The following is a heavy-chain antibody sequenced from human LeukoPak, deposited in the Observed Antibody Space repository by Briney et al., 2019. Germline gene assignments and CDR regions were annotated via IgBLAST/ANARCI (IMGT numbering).Heavy chain of an antibody. CDR1: GYTFTDYY. V-gene: IGHV1-2*02. J-gene: IGHJ4*02. D-gene: IGHD6-13*01. CDR2: INPNSGGT. CDR3: AREEVIAAAGPTLDY. Sequence: ASVKVSCKASGYTFTDYYMHWVRQAPGQGLEWMGWINPNSGGTNYAQKSQGRVTMTRDTSISTAYMELSRLRSDGTAVFYCAREEVIAAAGPTLDYWGQGALVTVSS.